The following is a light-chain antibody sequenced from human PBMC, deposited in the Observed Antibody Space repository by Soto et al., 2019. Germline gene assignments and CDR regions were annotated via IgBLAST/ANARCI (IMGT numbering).Light chain of an antibody. Sequence: EIVMTQSPATLSASPGERATLSCRARQSVGSNLAWYQQKPGQAPRLLRYGASTRAAGIPARVSGRGSGTEFALIISSLQSEDSAVYFCQQYSTRWTFGPGPKVEIK. CDR2: GAS. V-gene: IGKV3-15*01. CDR3: QQYSTRWT. J-gene: IGKJ1*01. CDR1: QSVGSN.